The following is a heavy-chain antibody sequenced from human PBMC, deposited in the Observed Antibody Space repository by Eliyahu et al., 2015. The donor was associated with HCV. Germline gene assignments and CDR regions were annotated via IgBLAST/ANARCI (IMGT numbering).Heavy chain of an antibody. Sequence: EVQLVESGGGLVQPGGSLRLSCAASGFTVSSNYMSWVRQAPGKGLGWVSVIYSGGSTYYADSVKGRFTISRDNSKNTLYLQMNSLRAEDTAVYYCARVEMATIMDWYFDLWGRGTLVTVSS. CDR3: ARVEMATIMDWYFDL. D-gene: IGHD5-24*01. V-gene: IGHV3-66*01. CDR1: GFTVSSNY. CDR2: IYSGGST. J-gene: IGHJ2*01.